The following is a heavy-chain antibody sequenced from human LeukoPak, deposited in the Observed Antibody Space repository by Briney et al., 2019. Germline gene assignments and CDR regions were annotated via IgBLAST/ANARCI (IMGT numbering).Heavy chain of an antibody. CDR3: ATAPYYYGLGIGLYYFDY. V-gene: IGHV1-24*01. CDR2: FDPEDGET. D-gene: IGHD3-10*01. CDR1: GYTLTELS. Sequence: ASVKVSCKVSGYTLTELSMHWVRQAPGKGLEWMGGFDPEDGETIYAQKFQGRVTMTEDTSTDTAYMELSSLRSEDTAVYYCATAPYYYGLGIGLYYFDYWGQGTLVTVSS. J-gene: IGHJ4*02.